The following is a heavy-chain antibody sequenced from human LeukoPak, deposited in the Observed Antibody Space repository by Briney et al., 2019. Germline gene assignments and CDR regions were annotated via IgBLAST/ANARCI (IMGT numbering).Heavy chain of an antibody. J-gene: IGHJ4*02. CDR3: ARRFDTSGWVDY. D-gene: IGHD6-19*01. CDR2: IYSSGST. V-gene: IGHV4-59*08. CDR1: GXSISGYY. Sequence: SSETLSLTCTVSGXSISGYYWSWIRQPPGKGLEWIAYIYSSGSTNSNPSLKSRVTISVDSSKNQFPLRLTSVTAADTAVYYCARRFDTSGWVDYWGQGTLVTVSS.